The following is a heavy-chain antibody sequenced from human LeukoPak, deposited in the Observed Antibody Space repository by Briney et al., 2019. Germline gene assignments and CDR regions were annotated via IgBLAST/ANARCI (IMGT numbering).Heavy chain of an antibody. V-gene: IGHV1-2*02. Sequence: ASVKVSCKASGYPFTGYYIHWVRQAPGQGPEWMGWIDPNSGGTNYAQKFQGRVTMTRDTSISTTYMELNRLISDDTAVYYCARVWEELEIITPLLFWGQGTLVTVSS. CDR3: ARVWEELEIITPLLF. CDR1: GYPFTGYY. CDR2: IDPNSGGT. D-gene: IGHD3-10*01. J-gene: IGHJ4*02.